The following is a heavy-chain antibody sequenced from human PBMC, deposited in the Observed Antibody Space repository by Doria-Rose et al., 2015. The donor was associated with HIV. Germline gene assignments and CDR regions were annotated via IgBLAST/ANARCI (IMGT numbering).Heavy chain of an antibody. Sequence: EVQLVESGGGLVQPGRSLRLSCVGSGFSFESYAMHWVRLAPGKGLEWVAGIGWDSGAKGNADSVEGRFTISRVNAKKSVYLEMRSLIPEGTAFYYCAKAPIIGPKYYFYMDVWGKGTSVAVSS. CDR2: IGWDSGAK. V-gene: IGHV3-9*01. J-gene: IGHJ6*03. D-gene: IGHD3-3*01. CDR3: AKAPIIGPKYYFYMDV. CDR1: GFSFESYA.